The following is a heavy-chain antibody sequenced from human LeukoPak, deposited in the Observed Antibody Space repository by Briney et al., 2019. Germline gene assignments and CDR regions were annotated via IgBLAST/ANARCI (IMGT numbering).Heavy chain of an antibody. Sequence: ASVKVSCKVSGKSLSGLSTTWVRQAPGKGLEWMGGFDLEDNKMVYAQKFQGRVTMTEDTSTDTASMVLRSLRSEDTAVYYCATGVGEYQLRGDNWFDPWGQGTLVTVSS. J-gene: IGHJ5*02. CDR2: FDLEDNKM. V-gene: IGHV1-24*01. CDR3: ATGVGEYQLRGDNWFDP. CDR1: GKSLSGLS. D-gene: IGHD2-2*01.